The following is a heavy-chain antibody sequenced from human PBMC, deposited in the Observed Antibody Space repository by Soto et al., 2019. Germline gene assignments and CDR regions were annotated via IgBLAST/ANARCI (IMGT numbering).Heavy chain of an antibody. CDR1: GGSIGSADYY. J-gene: IGHJ6*02. D-gene: IGHD5-12*01. Sequence: SETLSLTCTVSGGSIGSADYYWSWVRQPPGKGLEWIGCIYYSGSTFFNPSLKSRVTISKDTSRNQFSLRLNSVTAADTAVYYCARAIVVTIGGMDVWGQGTTVTVSS. V-gene: IGHV4-30-4*01. CDR3: ARAIVVTIGGMDV. CDR2: IYYSGST.